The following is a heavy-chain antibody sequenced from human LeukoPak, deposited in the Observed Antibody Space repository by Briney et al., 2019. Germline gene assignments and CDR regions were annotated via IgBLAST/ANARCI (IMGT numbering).Heavy chain of an antibody. D-gene: IGHD3/OR15-3a*01. CDR1: GGSFSGYY. J-gene: IGHJ4*02. CDR2: IYYSGST. V-gene: IGHV4-59*01. CDR3: ARVDFWILD. Sequence: PSETLSLTCAVYGGSFSGYYWSWIRQPPGKGLEWIGYIYYSGSTNYNPSLKSRVTISVDTSKNQFSLKLSSVTAADTAVYYCARVDFWILDWGQGTLVTVSS.